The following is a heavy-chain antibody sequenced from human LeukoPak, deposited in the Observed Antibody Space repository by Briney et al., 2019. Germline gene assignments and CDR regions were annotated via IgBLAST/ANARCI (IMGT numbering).Heavy chain of an antibody. CDR3: ARDLSGMDV. Sequence: SGTLSLTCAVSGGFISSSNWWTWVRQPPGKGLEWVGEISQSGSTNYNPSLKSRVTISSDKSKNQFSLKLTSVTAADTAVYYCARDLSGMDVWGQGTTVTVSS. J-gene: IGHJ6*02. CDR2: ISQSGST. CDR1: GGFISSSNW. V-gene: IGHV4-4*02.